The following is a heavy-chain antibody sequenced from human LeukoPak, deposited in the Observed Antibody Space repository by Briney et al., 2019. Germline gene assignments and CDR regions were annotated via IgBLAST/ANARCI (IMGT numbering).Heavy chain of an antibody. J-gene: IGHJ4*02. CDR1: GFTVSSNY. CDR3: ARGGNYGDIDY. Sequence: SGGSLRLSCAASGFTVSSNYMSWVRQAPGKGLEWVSVLYSGGNTYYADSVKGRFTISRDNSKNTLYLQMNSLRAEDTAVYYCARGGNYGDIDYWGQGTLVTVSS. CDR2: LYSGGNT. D-gene: IGHD4-17*01. V-gene: IGHV3-53*01.